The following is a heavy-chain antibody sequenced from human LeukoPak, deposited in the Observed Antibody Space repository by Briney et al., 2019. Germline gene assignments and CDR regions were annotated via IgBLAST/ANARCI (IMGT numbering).Heavy chain of an antibody. V-gene: IGHV3-7*01. CDR3: ARGVRTYDY. D-gene: IGHD3-3*01. CDR1: GFTLSSYA. J-gene: IGHJ4*02. Sequence: GGSLRLSCAASGFTLSSYAMSWVRQAPGKGLEWVANIKQDGSEKYYVDSVKGRFTISRDNAKNSLYLQMNSLRAEDTAVYYCARGVRTYDYWGQGTLVTVSS. CDR2: IKQDGSEK.